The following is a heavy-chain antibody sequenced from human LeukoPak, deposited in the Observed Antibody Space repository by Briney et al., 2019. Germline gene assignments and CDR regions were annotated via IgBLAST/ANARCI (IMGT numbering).Heavy chain of an antibody. J-gene: IGHJ5*02. CDR1: GYSISSGYY. CDR3: ARQYVAGYFDWLLRESNWFDP. V-gene: IGHV4-38-2*02. CDR2: ISHSGST. Sequence: SETLSLTCTVSGYSISSGYYWGWIRQPPGKGLEWIGSISHSGSTYYNLSLKSRVTISVDTSKNQLSLKLSSVTAADTAVYYCARQYVAGYFDWLLRESNWFDPWGQGTLVTVSS. D-gene: IGHD3-9*01.